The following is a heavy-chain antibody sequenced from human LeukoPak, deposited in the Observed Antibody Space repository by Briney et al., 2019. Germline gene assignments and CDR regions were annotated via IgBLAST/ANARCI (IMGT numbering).Heavy chain of an antibody. CDR1: GGSLSSYY. J-gene: IGHJ2*01. Sequence: SETLSLTCTVSGGSLSSYYWSWIRQPPGKGLEWIGYIYYSGSTNYSPSLKSRLTISVDTSKNQFSLKLSSVTAADTAVYYCARTYGSSGLGYFDLWGRGTLVTVSS. V-gene: IGHV4-59*01. D-gene: IGHD6-13*01. CDR3: ARTYGSSGLGYFDL. CDR2: IYYSGST.